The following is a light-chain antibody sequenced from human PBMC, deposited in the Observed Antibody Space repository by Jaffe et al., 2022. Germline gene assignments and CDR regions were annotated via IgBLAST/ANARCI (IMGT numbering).Light chain of an antibody. V-gene: IGKV1-39*01. J-gene: IGKJ5*01. CDR1: QRIAGY. Sequence: DIQMTQSPSSLSASVGDRVTITCRASQRIAGYLNWYQQKPGKAPKLLIYGADTLKSGVPSRFSGRGSGTDFTLTISSLQPEDFATYFCQQSYNTLRTFGQGTRLEIK. CDR2: GAD. CDR3: QQSYNTLRT.